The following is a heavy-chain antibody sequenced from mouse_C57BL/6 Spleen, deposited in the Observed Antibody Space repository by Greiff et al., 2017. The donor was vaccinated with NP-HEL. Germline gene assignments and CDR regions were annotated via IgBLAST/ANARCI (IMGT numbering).Heavy chain of an antibody. V-gene: IGHV1-58*01. CDR2: IYIGNGYT. Sequence: VQLKESGAELVRPGSSVKMSCKTSGYTFTSYGINWVKQRPGQGLEWIGYIYIGNGYTEYNEKFKGKATLTSDTSSSTAYMQLSSLTSEDSAIYFCAKFITTEGGYFDVWGTGTTVTVSS. D-gene: IGHD1-1*01. CDR3: AKFITTEGGYFDV. CDR1: GYTFTSYG. J-gene: IGHJ1*03.